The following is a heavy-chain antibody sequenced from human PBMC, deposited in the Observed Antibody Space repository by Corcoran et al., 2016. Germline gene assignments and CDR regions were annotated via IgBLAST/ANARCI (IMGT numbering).Heavy chain of an antibody. V-gene: IGHV3-15*07. CDR3: TTEGATTRGDDAFDI. Sequence: EVQLVESGGGLVKPGGSLRLSCAASGFTFSNAWMNWVRQAPVKGLEWVGRIKSKTDGGTTDYAAPVKGRFTISRDDSKNTLYLQMNSLKTEDTAVYYCTTEGATTRGDDAFDIWGQGTMVTVSS. CDR2: IKSKTDGGTT. D-gene: IGHD4-17*01. CDR1: GFTFSNAW. J-gene: IGHJ3*02.